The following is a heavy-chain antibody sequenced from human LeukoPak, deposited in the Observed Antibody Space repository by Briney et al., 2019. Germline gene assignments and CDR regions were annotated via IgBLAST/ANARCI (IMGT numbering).Heavy chain of an antibody. CDR3: ARHGYDSSGYHLRSDWFDP. J-gene: IGHJ5*02. CDR1: GGSISSYY. V-gene: IGHV4-59*08. D-gene: IGHD3-22*01. CDR2: IYYSGST. Sequence: SETLSLTCTVSGGSISSYYWSWIRQPPGKGLEWIGYIYYSGSTNYNLSLKSRVTISVDTSKNQFSLKLSSVTAADTAVYYCARHGYDSSGYHLRSDWFDPWGQGTLVTVSS.